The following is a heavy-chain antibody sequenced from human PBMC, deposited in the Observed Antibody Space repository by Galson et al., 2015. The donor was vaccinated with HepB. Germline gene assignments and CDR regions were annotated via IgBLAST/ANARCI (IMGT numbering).Heavy chain of an antibody. CDR3: ARMYSSSWHVYYYMDV. V-gene: IGHV1-18*01. Sequence: SVKVSYKASGYTFTSYGISWVRQAPGQGLEWMGWISAYNGNTNYAQKLQGRVTMTTDTSTSTAYMELRSLRSDDTAVYYCARMYSSSWHVYYYMDVWGKGTTVTVSS. CDR2: ISAYNGNT. D-gene: IGHD6-13*01. CDR1: GYTFTSYG. J-gene: IGHJ6*03.